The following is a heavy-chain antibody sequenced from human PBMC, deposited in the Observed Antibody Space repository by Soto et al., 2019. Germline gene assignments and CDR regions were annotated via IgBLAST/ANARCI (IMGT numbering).Heavy chain of an antibody. CDR3: ASDGWEDRYCSGGSCSAPYGMDV. CDR2: IIPIFGTA. CDR1: GGTFSSYA. D-gene: IGHD2-15*01. Sequence: ASVKVSCKASGGTFSSYAISWVRQAPGQGLEWMGGIIPIFGTANYAQKFQGRVTITADESTSTAYMELSSLRSEDTAVYYCASDGWEDRYCSGGSCSAPYGMDVWGQGTTVTVSS. V-gene: IGHV1-69*13. J-gene: IGHJ6*02.